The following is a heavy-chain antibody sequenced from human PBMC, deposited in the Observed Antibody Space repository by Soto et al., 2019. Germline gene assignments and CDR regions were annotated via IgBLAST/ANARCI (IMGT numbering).Heavy chain of an antibody. CDR3: ARGLTRDSSGWYAVYFFDS. CDR1: GGSFSGYH. CDR2: INHAGST. J-gene: IGHJ5*01. D-gene: IGHD6-19*01. V-gene: IGHV4-34*01. Sequence: SETLSLTCGVYGGSFSGYHWSWVHQAPGKGLEWIGEINHAGSTNYNPSLKSRVTISVDTSKNQFSLKLSSVTAADTAVYYCARGLTRDSSGWYAVYFFDSWGQGTLV.